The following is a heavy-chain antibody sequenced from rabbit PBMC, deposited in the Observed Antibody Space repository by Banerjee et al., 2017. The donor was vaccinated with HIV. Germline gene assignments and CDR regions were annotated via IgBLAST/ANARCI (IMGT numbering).Heavy chain of an antibody. CDR2: IYAGSSGST. CDR1: GFSFSSGCD. J-gene: IGHJ5*01. CDR3: VRDASSSGYYESGWLDL. Sequence: QSLEESGGDLVKPGASLTLTCKASGFSFSSGCDMCWVRQAPGKGLEWIACIYAGSSGSTYYASWAKGRFTISKTSSTTVTLQMTSLTAADTATYFCVRDASSSGYYESGWLDLWGPGALLT. D-gene: IGHD1-1*01. V-gene: IGHV1S40*01.